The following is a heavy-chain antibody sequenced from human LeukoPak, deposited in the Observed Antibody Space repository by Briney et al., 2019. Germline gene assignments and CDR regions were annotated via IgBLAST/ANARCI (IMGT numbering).Heavy chain of an antibody. CDR1: GGSISDYY. V-gene: IGHV4-59*01. CDR2: IFYSGST. CDR3: ARSYSSGTFDY. J-gene: IGHJ4*02. D-gene: IGHD6-19*01. Sequence: SETLSLTCTVSGGSISDYYWSWVRQPPGEGLEWIAYIFYSGSTNYNPSLKRRVTMSVDTSKNQFSLKLSSVTAADTAVYYCARSYSSGTFDYWGQGTLVTVSS.